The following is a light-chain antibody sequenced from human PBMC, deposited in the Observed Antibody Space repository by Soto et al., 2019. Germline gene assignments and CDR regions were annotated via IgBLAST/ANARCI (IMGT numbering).Light chain of an antibody. Sequence: SALTQPASVSGSPGQSITISCTGTSSDVGGYNYVSWYQQHPGKAPKLMIYDVSNRPSGVSNRFSCSKSGNTAYLTISRLQVEDYPAYYCGPYTSSSIRGVFGTGPKVTVL. CDR2: DVS. CDR3: GPYTSSSIRGV. CDR1: SSDVGGYNY. V-gene: IGLV2-14*01. J-gene: IGLJ1*01.